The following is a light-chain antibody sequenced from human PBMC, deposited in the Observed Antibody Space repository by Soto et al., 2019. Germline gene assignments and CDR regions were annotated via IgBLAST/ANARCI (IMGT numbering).Light chain of an antibody. V-gene: IGKV1-39*01. CDR3: QQTYDPPYT. CDR2: AAS. J-gene: IGKJ2*01. CDR1: QSISSY. Sequence: DIQMTQSPSSLSASVGDRVTITCRASQSISSYLNWYQETPGKAPKLLIYAASSLQGGVPSRFSGGGSGTDLTLAINSLQPEDFATYYCQQTYDPPYTFGQGTKLQIK.